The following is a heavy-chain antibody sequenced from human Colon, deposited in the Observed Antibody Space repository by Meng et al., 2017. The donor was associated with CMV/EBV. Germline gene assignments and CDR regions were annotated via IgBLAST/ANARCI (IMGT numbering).Heavy chain of an antibody. Sequence: GESLKISCAASGFTFSSYWMSWVRQAPGKGLEWVANIKQDGSEKYYVDSVKGRFTVSRDNSKNTLYLQITSLRDEDTAVYSCARVGDYPGGYYDYWGQGTLVTVSS. CDR3: ARVGDYPGGYYDY. CDR2: IKQDGSEK. CDR1: GFTFSSYW. V-gene: IGHV3-7*01. J-gene: IGHJ4*02. D-gene: IGHD1-26*01.